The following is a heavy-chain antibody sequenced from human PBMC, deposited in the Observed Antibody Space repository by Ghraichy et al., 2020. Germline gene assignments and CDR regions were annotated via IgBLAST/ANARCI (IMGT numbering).Heavy chain of an antibody. Sequence: SVKVSCKASGGTFSSYAISWVRQAPGQGLEWMGGIIPIFGTANYAQKFQGRVTITADESTSTAYMELSSLRSEDTAVYYCARNHYDSSGPFDYWGQGTLVTVSS. D-gene: IGHD3-22*01. CDR2: IIPIFGTA. CDR3: ARNHYDSSGPFDY. V-gene: IGHV1-69*13. J-gene: IGHJ4*02. CDR1: GGTFSSYA.